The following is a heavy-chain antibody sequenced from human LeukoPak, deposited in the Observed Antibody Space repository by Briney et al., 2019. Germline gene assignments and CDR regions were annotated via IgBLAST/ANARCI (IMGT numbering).Heavy chain of an antibody. CDR1: GYRFTTYW. CDR2: IYPDDSDT. J-gene: IGHJ4*02. Sequence: GESLKISCEGSGYRFTTYWIGWVRQMPGKGLEWMGIIYPDDSDTRYSPSFQGQVTISADKSISTAYLQWSSLRASDTAMYYCPRHSGPKSRGPPPDYWGQGTLVTVSS. D-gene: IGHD2-2*01. V-gene: IGHV5-51*01. CDR3: PRHSGPKSRGPPPDY.